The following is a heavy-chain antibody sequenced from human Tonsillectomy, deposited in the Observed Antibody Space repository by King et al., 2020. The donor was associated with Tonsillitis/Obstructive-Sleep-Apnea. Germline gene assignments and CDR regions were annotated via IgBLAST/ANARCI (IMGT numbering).Heavy chain of an antibody. Sequence: LQLQESGPGLGKPSETLSLTCTVSGGSLSGSRDYLGWIRQPPGKGLEWIGSIYYSWSTYYSPSLTTRVTISVDTSKNQFSLRLTSVTAADTAVYYCARQRAIVGVPATPIRYFDCWGQGTLVTVSS. CDR3: ARQRAIVGVPATPIRYFDC. J-gene: IGHJ4*02. V-gene: IGHV4-39*01. CDR1: GGSLSGSRDY. CDR2: IYYSWST. D-gene: IGHD2-2*01.